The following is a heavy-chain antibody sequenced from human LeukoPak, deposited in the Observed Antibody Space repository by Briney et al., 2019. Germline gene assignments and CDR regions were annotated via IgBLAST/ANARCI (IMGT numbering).Heavy chain of an antibody. CDR3: ATLGALPNDSSGVSDAFDI. CDR1: GGSFSGYY. Sequence: PSETLSLTCAVYGGSFSGYYWSWIRQPPGKGLEWIGEINHSGSTYYNPSLKSRVTISVDRSKNQFSLKLSSVTAADTAVYYCATLGALPNDSSGVSDAFDIWGQGTMVTVSS. V-gene: IGHV4-34*01. CDR2: INHSGST. D-gene: IGHD6-19*01. J-gene: IGHJ3*02.